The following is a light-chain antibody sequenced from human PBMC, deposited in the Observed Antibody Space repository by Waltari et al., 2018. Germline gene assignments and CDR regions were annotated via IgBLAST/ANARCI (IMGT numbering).Light chain of an antibody. Sequence: QSVLTQPPSVSGAPGQRVTISCTGSGSNIGAGYDVHWYQQFPRAAPRLLIYGSTTRPLGAPDPFFCATSCTSASLAIIGLQAEDEADYYCQSYDTSLSVVFGGGTKVTVL. V-gene: IGLV1-40*01. CDR1: GSNIGAGYD. CDR3: QSYDTSLSVV. J-gene: IGLJ3*02. CDR2: GST.